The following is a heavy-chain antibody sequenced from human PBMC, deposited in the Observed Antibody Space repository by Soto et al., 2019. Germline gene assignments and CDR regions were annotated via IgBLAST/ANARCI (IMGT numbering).Heavy chain of an antibody. CDR1: GFSLSSTRMA. V-gene: IGHV2-5*02. Sequence: QITLKESGPTLVKPTQTLTLTCTFSGFSLSSTRMAVGWIRQPTGKALEWLALIYWDDDKRYSPFLKSRLTITKDTSKNQVVLTMSNMYPVDTARYYCAHIVVAGLGYYFDYWGQGTLVTVSS. D-gene: IGHD6-19*01. CDR2: IYWDDDK. CDR3: AHIVVAGLGYYFDY. J-gene: IGHJ4*02.